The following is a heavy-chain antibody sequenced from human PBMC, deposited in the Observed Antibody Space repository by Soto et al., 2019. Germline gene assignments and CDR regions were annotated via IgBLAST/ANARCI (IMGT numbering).Heavy chain of an antibody. CDR1: GYTFTSYG. Sequence: QVQLVQSGAEVKKPGASVKVSCKASGYTFTSYGISWVRQAPGQGLEWMGWISAYNGNTNYAQKLQGRVTMTTDTSRSTAYLELGGLRSDDRAVYYCAGRYCISTSCYSGPGRRDSSYGMDVWGQGTTVTVSS. CDR3: AGRYCISTSCYSGPGRRDSSYGMDV. CDR2: ISAYNGNT. J-gene: IGHJ6*02. V-gene: IGHV1-18*01. D-gene: IGHD2-2*01.